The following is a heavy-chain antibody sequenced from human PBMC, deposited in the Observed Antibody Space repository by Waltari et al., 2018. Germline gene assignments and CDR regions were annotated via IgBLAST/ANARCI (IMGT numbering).Heavy chain of an antibody. Sequence: QVQLVQSGAEVEKPGASVKVACKASGYPFSNYAIHWVRQAPGQSLEWMGWINAGNGNTKYSQKLQGRVTITRDTSASTAYMELSSLRSEDAAVYYCARNVFANTYLDFWGQGTLVIVSS. D-gene: IGHD2-21*01. CDR3: ARNVFANTYLDF. V-gene: IGHV1-3*01. CDR2: INAGNGNT. CDR1: GYPFSNYA. J-gene: IGHJ4*02.